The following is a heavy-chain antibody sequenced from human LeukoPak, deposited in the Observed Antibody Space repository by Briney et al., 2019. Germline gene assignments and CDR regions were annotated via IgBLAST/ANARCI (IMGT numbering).Heavy chain of an antibody. CDR2: ISGTGNSK. CDR3: ARDYSGSEYFFDY. V-gene: IGHV3-11*01. CDR1: GFTFSNYY. J-gene: IGHJ4*02. Sequence: GGSLRLSCVISGFTFSNYYMTWIRQAPGKGLEWVSYISGTGNSKYYADSVKGRFTISRDNAKNSLYLQMSSLRAEDTAIYYCARDYSGSEYFFDYWGQGSLVTVSS. D-gene: IGHD1-26*01.